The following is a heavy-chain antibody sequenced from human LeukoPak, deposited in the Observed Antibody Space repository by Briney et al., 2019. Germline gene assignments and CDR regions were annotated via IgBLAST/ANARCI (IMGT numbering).Heavy chain of an antibody. D-gene: IGHD2-21*02. V-gene: IGHV4-59*01. CDR3: ARSPYCGGDCPIDY. Sequence: SETLSLTCAVYGGSFSGYYWSWIRQPPGKGLEWIGYIYYSGSTNYNPSLKSRVTISVDTSKNQFSLKLSSVTAADTAVYYCARSPYCGGDCPIDYWGQGTLVTVSS. CDR1: GGSFSGYY. CDR2: IYYSGST. J-gene: IGHJ4*02.